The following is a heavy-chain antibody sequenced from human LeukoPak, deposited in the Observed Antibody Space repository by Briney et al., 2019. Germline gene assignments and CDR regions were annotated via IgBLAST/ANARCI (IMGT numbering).Heavy chain of an antibody. J-gene: IGHJ4*02. CDR3: ARAISFRQCAYYYFDY. V-gene: IGHV1-46*01. Sequence: ASVKVSCKASGYTFTSYYMHWVRQAPGQGLEWMGIINPSGGSTSYAQKFQGRVTITAGESTSTAYMELSSLRSEDTAVYFCARAISFRQCAYYYFDYWGQGTLVTVSS. CDR2: INPSGGST. D-gene: IGHD3-16*01. CDR1: GYTFTSYY.